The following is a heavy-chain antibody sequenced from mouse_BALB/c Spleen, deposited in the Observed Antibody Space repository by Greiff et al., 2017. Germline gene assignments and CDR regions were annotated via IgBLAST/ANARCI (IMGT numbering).Heavy chain of an antibody. D-gene: IGHD2-4*01. J-gene: IGHJ4*01. CDR2: IYPYNGGT. V-gene: IGHV1S29*02. Sequence: VQLQQSGPELVKPGASVKISCKASGYTFTDYNMHWVKQSHGKSLEWIGYIYPYNGGTGYNQKFKSKATLTVDNSSSTAYMELNSLTSEDSAVYYCARCLITRNYAMDYWGQGTSVTVSS. CDR3: ARCLITRNYAMDY. CDR1: GYTFTDYN.